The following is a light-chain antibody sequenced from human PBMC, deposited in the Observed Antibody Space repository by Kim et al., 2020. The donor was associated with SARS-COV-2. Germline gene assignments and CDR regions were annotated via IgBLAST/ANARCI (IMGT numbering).Light chain of an antibody. CDR2: KAS. V-gene: IGKV1-5*03. CDR3: QQYNSYPYT. J-gene: IGKJ2*01. CDR1: QSISSW. Sequence: SASVGDRVTITCRASQSISSWLAWYQQKPGKAPKLLIYKASSLESGVPSRFSGSGSGTEFTLTISSLQPDDFATYYCQQYNSYPYTFGHGTKLEIK.